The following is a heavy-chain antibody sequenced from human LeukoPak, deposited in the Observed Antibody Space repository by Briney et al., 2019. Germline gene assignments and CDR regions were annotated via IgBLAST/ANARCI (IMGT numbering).Heavy chain of an antibody. CDR1: GFTPRNYW. CDR3: ARYSSSSGGAAYYLDY. Sequence: GGSLRLSCTASGFTPRNYWMHWVRQVPGKRLVWVSRISGDGSVTNYADSVQGRFTISRDNAKNILYLQINSLRSEDTAVYYCARYSSSSGGAAYYLDYWGHGTLVTVSS. V-gene: IGHV3-74*01. J-gene: IGHJ4*01. CDR2: ISGDGSVT. D-gene: IGHD6-6*01.